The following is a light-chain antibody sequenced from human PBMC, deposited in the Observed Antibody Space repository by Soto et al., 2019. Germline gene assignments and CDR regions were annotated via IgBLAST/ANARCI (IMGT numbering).Light chain of an antibody. CDR2: GAS. J-gene: IGKJ1*01. CDR1: QSVSSSY. CDR3: HQYDSSPWT. Sequence: EIVLTQSPGTLSLSPGERATLSCRASQSVSSSYLAWYQQKLGQAPRLLIYGASSRATGIPDRFSGSGSGTDFTLTISRLEPEDFAVYYCHQYDSSPWTFGQGTKVEIK. V-gene: IGKV3-20*01.